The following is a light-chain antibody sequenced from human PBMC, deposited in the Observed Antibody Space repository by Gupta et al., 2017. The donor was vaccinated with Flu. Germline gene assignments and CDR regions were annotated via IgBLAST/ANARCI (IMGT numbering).Light chain of an antibody. CDR3: QQEDSTPLT. Sequence: IVMTQSPDSLAVSLCERATINCKSSQSGLYSSKNKNYLAWNQQKPGQPPKLLIYWASTRESGVPDRFSGSGSGTDFTLTISSLQAEDVAVYYCQQEDSTPLTFGGGTKVEIK. V-gene: IGKV4-1*01. CDR1: QSGLYSSKNKNY. CDR2: WAS. J-gene: IGKJ4*01.